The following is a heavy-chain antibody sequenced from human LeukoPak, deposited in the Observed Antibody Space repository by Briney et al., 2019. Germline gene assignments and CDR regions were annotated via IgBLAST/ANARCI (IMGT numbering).Heavy chain of an antibody. CDR1: GGSISSGGYY. D-gene: IGHD6-13*01. Sequence: MSSETLSLTCTVSGGSISSGGYYWSWIRQHPGKGLEWIGYIYYSGSTYYNPSLKSRVTISVDTSKNQFSLKLSSVTAADTAVYYCAATIAAAGIDYWGQGTLVTVSS. V-gene: IGHV4-31*03. CDR2: IYYSGST. J-gene: IGHJ4*02. CDR3: AATIAAAGIDY.